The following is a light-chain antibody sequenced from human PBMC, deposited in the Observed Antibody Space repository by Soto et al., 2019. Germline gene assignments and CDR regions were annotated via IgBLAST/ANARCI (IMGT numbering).Light chain of an antibody. J-gene: IGKJ4*01. CDR3: PQYDALPLS. CDR2: EAI. Sequence: IVVTESLGTLSLNTGEKATLSCRASQNIHKHNYWFLQKLGQTPRLLIYEAIIRAPDVPDRFSVSWSGTEFTRTINSLQSEDFSVYYCPQYDALPLSFGGRSKVDIK. V-gene: IGKV3-15*01. CDR1: QNIHKH.